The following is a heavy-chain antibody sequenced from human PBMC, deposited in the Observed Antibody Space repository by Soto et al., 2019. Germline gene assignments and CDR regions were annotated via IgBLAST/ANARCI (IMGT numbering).Heavy chain of an antibody. J-gene: IGHJ6*02. CDR3: ASRGWMKYNYYYYYGMDV. V-gene: IGHV1-69*13. CDR2: IIPIFGTA. CDR1: GGTFSSYA. D-gene: IGHD6-19*01. Sequence: GASVKVSCKASGGTFSSYAISWVRQAPGQGLEWMGGIIPIFGTANYAQKFQGRVTITADESTSTDYMEQRSLRSEDTAVYYCASRGWMKYNYYYYYGMDVWGQRNTVTVSS.